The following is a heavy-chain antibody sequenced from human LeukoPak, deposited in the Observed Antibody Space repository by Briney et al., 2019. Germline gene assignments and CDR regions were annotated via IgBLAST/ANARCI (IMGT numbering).Heavy chain of an antibody. J-gene: IGHJ4*02. CDR2: INHSGST. CDR3: ARGIRDCGGDCYYFDY. V-gene: IGHV4-34*01. D-gene: IGHD2-21*02. Sequence: SETLSLTCAVYGGSFSGYYWSWIRQPPGKGLEWIGEINHSGSTNYNPSLKSRVTISVDTSKNQFSLKLSSVTAADTAVYYCARGIRDCGGDCYYFDYWGQGTLVTVSS. CDR1: GGSFSGYY.